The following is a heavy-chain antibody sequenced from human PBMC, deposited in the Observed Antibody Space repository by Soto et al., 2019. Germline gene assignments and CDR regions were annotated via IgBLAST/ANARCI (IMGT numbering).Heavy chain of an antibody. V-gene: IGHV1-69*05. J-gene: IGHJ6*02. D-gene: IGHD3-16*01. CDR1: GGTFSSYA. CDR2: IIPIFGTA. Sequence: SVKVSCKASGGTFSSYAISWVRQAPGQGLEWMGGIIPIFGTANYAQKLQGRVTMTTDTSTSTAYLDLWTLISDDTAVYYCARSWVTGKGGIDVWGQGTTVTVSS. CDR3: ARSWVTGKGGIDV.